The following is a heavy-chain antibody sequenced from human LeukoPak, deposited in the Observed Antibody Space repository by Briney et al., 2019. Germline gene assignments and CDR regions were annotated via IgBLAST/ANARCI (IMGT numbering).Heavy chain of an antibody. J-gene: IGHJ6*02. D-gene: IGHD1-1*01. CDR2: IHPDGSIT. V-gene: IGHV3-74*03. Sequence: PGGSLRLSCAASGFTFTSYSMNWVRQAPGTGLVWVSRIHPDGSITTYADSVKGRFTISRDNAKNTLYLQMNSLRAEDTAVYYCARDFPGTGGYYYYGMDVWGQGTTVTVSS. CDR1: GFTFTSYS. CDR3: ARDFPGTGGYYYYGMDV.